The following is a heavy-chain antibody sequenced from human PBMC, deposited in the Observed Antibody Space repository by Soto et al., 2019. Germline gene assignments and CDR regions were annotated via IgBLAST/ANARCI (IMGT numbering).Heavy chain of an antibody. V-gene: IGHV3-23*01. D-gene: IGHD3-10*01. CDR2: ISGSGGST. CDR3: AKVPRYGSGSSMGNFDY. CDR1: GFTFSSYA. Sequence: GGSLRLSCAASGFTFSSYAMSWVRQAPGKGLEWVSAISGSGGSTYYADSVKGRFTISRDNSKNTLYLQMNSLRAEDTAVYYCAKVPRYGSGSSMGNFDYWGQGTLVTVSS. J-gene: IGHJ4*02.